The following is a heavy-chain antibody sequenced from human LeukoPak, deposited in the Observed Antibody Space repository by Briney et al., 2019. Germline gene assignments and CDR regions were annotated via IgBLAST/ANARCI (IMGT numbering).Heavy chain of an antibody. V-gene: IGHV4-31*03. Sequence: PSQTLSLTCTVSGGSICSGGYYWSWIRQHPGKGLEWIGYIYYSGSTYYNPSLKSRVTISVDTSKNQFSLKLSSVTAADTAVYYCARGGEVTDYYDSSGYEGAFDIWGQGTMVTVSS. CDR1: GGSICSGGYY. CDR2: IYYSGST. D-gene: IGHD3-22*01. J-gene: IGHJ3*02. CDR3: ARGGEVTDYYDSSGYEGAFDI.